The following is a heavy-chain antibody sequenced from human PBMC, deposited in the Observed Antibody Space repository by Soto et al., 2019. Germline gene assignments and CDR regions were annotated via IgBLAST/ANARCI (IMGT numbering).Heavy chain of an antibody. CDR2: ISPYTGNT. V-gene: IGHV1-18*01. CDR1: GYIFVNYG. CDR3: VMVDNYVTPTPQDV. Sequence: QVQLVQSGDEVKKPGASVKVSCKASGYIFVNYGIAWVRQAPGQGLEWMGWISPYTGNTHSASKVQGRLTMTTDTSTSTAYMEVGSLTSDDTAVYYCVMVDNYVTPTPQDVWGQGTTVTVSS. J-gene: IGHJ6*02. D-gene: IGHD3-16*01.